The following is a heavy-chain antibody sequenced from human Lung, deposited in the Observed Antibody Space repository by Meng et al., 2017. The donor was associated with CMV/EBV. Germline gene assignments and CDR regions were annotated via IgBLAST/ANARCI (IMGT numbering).Heavy chain of an antibody. CDR1: GFTFSSYS. D-gene: IGHD1-26*01. V-gene: IGHV3-21*01. Sequence: GGSLRLXXAVSGFTFSSYSMNWVRQAPGKGLEWVSSISSSSSYIYYADSVKGRFTISRDNAKNSLYLQMSSLRAEDTAVYYCARDRGGSYDDDYYYYGMDVWGQGXTVTVSS. CDR2: ISSSSSYI. CDR3: ARDRGGSYDDDYYYYGMDV. J-gene: IGHJ6*02.